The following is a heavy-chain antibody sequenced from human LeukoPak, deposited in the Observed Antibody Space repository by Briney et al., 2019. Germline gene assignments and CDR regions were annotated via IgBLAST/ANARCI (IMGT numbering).Heavy chain of an antibody. CDR3: VKDYDILTGYFDY. CDR2: ISSNGGST. V-gene: IGHV3-64D*06. Sequence: GGSLRLSCSASGFSFSSYAMHWVRQAPGKGLEYVSAISSNGGSTYYADSVKGRFTISRDNSKNTLYLQMSSLRAEDTAVYYCVKDYDILTGYFDYWGQGTLVTVSS. J-gene: IGHJ4*02. CDR1: GFSFSSYA. D-gene: IGHD3-9*01.